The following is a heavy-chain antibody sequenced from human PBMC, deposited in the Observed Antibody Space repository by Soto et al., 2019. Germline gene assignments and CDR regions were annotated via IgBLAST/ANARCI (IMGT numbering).Heavy chain of an antibody. CDR3: ARIQRISMIVVSKPYFDY. D-gene: IGHD3-22*01. J-gene: IGHJ4*02. CDR2: IFSNDEK. Sequence: GPTLVNPTETLTLTCTVSGFSLSNPRMGVSWIRQPPGKALEWLAHIFSNDEKSYSTSLKSRLTISRDTSKSQVVLTMTNMDPVDTATYYCARIQRISMIVVSKPYFDYWGQGALVTVSS. V-gene: IGHV2-26*01. CDR1: GFSLSNPRMG.